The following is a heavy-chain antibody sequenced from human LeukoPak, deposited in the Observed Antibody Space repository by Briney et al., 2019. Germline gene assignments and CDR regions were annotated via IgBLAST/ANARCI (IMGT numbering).Heavy chain of an antibody. V-gene: IGHV4-59*01. CDR2: MYYSGST. CDR1: GDSISSYY. Sequence: PSETLSLTCTVSGDSISSYYWSWIRQPPGKGLEWIGYMYYSGSTNYNPSLKSRVTISVDTSKNQFSLKLSSVTAADTAVYYCARGWQQLAPFDYWGQGTLVTVSS. D-gene: IGHD6-13*01. CDR3: ARGWQQLAPFDY. J-gene: IGHJ4*02.